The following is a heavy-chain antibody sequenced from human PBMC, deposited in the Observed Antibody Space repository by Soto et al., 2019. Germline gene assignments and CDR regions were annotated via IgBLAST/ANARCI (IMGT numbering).Heavy chain of an antibody. J-gene: IGHJ4*02. CDR2: IYYSGST. D-gene: IGHD4-4*01. V-gene: IGHV4-39*01. CDR3: ANDTVTKIRSFDY. CDR1: VGSISSSSYY. Sequence: QLQLQESCPGLVKPSETLYLTCTVSVGSISSSSYYWGWIRQPPGKGLEWIGSIYYSGSTHYNPSPKSRVTISVDTSNNQFSLKLSSVTAADTAVYYCANDTVTKIRSFDYGGQGTLVSVSS.